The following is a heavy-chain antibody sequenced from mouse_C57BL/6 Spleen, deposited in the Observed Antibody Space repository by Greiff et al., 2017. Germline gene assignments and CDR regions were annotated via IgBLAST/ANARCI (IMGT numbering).Heavy chain of an antibody. CDR3: TRAFTTVDY. CDR1: GYTFTDYE. Sequence: QVQLQQSGAELVRPGASVTLSCKASGYTFTDYEMHWVKQTPVHGLEWIGAIDPETGGTAYNQKFKGKAILTADKSSSTAYMELRSLTSEDSAVYYCTRAFTTVDYWGQGTTLTVSS. CDR2: IDPETGGT. D-gene: IGHD1-1*01. V-gene: IGHV1-15*01. J-gene: IGHJ2*01.